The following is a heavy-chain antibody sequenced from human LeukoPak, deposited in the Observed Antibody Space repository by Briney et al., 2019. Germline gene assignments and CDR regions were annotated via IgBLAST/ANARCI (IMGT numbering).Heavy chain of an antibody. D-gene: IGHD6-19*01. CDR1: GGSFSGYY. Sequence: SETLSLTCAAYGGSFSGYYWSWIRQPPGKGLEWIGEINHSGSTNYNPSLKSRVTISVDTSKNQFSLKLSSVTAADTAVYYCARKGYSSDGYYYYGMDVWGKGTTVTVSS. CDR3: ARKGYSSDGYYYYGMDV. CDR2: INHSGST. V-gene: IGHV4-34*01. J-gene: IGHJ6*04.